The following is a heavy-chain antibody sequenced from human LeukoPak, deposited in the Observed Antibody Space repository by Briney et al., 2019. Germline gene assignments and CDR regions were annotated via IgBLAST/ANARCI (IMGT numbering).Heavy chain of an antibody. D-gene: IGHD6-19*01. CDR2: IYSGGST. CDR3: AREVSGSGWYVFGY. CDR1: GFTVSSNY. J-gene: IGHJ4*02. Sequence: GGSLRLSCAASGFTVSSNYMSWVRQAPGKGLEWVSVIYSGGSTYYADSVKGRFTISRDNSKNTLYLQMNSLRAEDTAVYYCAREVSGSGWYVFGYWGQGTLVTVSS. V-gene: IGHV3-66*01.